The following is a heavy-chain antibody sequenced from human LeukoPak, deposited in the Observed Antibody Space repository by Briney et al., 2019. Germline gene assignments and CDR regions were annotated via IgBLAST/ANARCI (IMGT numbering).Heavy chain of an antibody. CDR1: GGTFSSYA. J-gene: IGHJ3*02. CDR2: ISAYNGNT. V-gene: IGHV1-18*01. CDR3: ASTTQAPSDDAFDI. Sequence: ASVKVSCKASGGTFSSYAISWVRQAPGQGLEWMGWISAYNGNTNYAQKLQGRVTMTTDTSTSTAYMELRSLRSDDTAVYYCASTTQAPSDDAFDIWGQGTMVTVSS. D-gene: IGHD2-15*01.